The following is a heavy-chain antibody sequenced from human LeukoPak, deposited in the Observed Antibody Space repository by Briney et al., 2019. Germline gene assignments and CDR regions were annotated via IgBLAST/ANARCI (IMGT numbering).Heavy chain of an antibody. CDR3: ARGRGIFGYSGYGFPEDYYMDV. CDR1: GGSFSGYY. D-gene: IGHD5-12*01. CDR2: INHSGST. Sequence: KPSETLFLTCAVYGGSFSGYYWSWIRQPPGKGLEWIGDINHSGSTNYNPSLKSRLTISGDTSKNQFSQKLSSVTAADTAVYYCARGRGIFGYSGYGFPEDYYMDVWGKGTTVTVSS. J-gene: IGHJ6*03. V-gene: IGHV4-34*01.